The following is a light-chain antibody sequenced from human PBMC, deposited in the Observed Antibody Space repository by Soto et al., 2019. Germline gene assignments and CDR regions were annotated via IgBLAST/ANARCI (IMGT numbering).Light chain of an antibody. V-gene: IGKV3D-20*01. Sequence: DIVLTQSPSTLSVFPGEKATLSCGASQSVSNNLAWYHQKPGQAPRPLIYDASNRATGIPARFSGSGSGTDFTLTISRLEPEDFAVFYCQQYDSSPKTFGQGTKVDIK. CDR1: QSVSNN. CDR2: DAS. J-gene: IGKJ1*01. CDR3: QQYDSSPKT.